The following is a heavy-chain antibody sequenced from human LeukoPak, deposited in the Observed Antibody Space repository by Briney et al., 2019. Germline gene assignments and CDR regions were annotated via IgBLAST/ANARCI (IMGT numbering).Heavy chain of an antibody. CDR3: ARDGAAGPYFDY. J-gene: IGHJ4*02. CDR1: GFTFSSYS. Sequence: GGSLRLSCAASGFTFSSYSMNWVRQAPGKWLEWVSSISSSSSYIYYADSVKGRFTISRDNAKNSLYLQMNSLRAEDTAVCYCARDGAAGPYFDYWGQGTLVTVSS. D-gene: IGHD6-13*01. V-gene: IGHV3-21*01. CDR2: ISSSSSYI.